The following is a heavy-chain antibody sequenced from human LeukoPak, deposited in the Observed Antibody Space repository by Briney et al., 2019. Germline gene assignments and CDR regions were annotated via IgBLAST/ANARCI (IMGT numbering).Heavy chain of an antibody. J-gene: IGHJ4*02. CDR3: ARGDDYGGYTRGGFDY. CDR2: ISSSSSYI. CDR1: GFTFSSYS. V-gene: IGHV3-21*01. D-gene: IGHD4-23*01. Sequence: GGSLRLSCAASGFTFSSYSMNWVRQAPGKGLEWVSSISSSSSYIYYADSVKGRFTISRDNAKNSLYLQMNSLRAEDTAVYYCARGDDYGGYTRGGFDYWGQGTLVTVSS.